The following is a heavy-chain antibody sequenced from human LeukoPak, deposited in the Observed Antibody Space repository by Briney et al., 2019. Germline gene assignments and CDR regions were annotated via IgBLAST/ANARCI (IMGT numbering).Heavy chain of an antibody. CDR3: ARHATTGYYYMDV. J-gene: IGHJ6*03. D-gene: IGHD4-17*01. V-gene: IGHV4-39*01. CDR1: GGSISSSSYY. Sequence: SETLSLTCTVSGGSISSSSYYWGWIRQPPGKGREWIVSIYYSGSTYYNPSLKSRVTISVNTSKNQFSLKLSSVTAADTAVYYCARHATTGYYYMDVWGKGTTVTVSS. CDR2: IYYSGST.